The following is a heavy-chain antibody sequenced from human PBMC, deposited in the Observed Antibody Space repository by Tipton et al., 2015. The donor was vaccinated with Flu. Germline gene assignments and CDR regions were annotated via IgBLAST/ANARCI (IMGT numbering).Heavy chain of an antibody. Sequence: GKGRFTISRDNAKSSLYLQMYSLRAEDTALYYCVRIPVAGLKKYYFDFWGQGTLVTVSS. V-gene: IGHV3-21*01. J-gene: IGHJ4*02. D-gene: IGHD6-19*01. CDR3: VRIPVAGLKKYYFDF.